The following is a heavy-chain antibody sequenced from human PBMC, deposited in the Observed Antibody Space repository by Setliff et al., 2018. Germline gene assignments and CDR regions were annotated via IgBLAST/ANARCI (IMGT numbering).Heavy chain of an antibody. V-gene: IGHV1-2*02. CDR3: ARDVSADSGSYFSLPLPGFLDY. CDR1: GYIFSDHY. CDR2: INSNGGDT. Sequence: ASVKVSCKASGYIFSDHYMHWVRQAPGKGLEWMGWINSNGGDTNYAQTFEGRVTMTTDTSTTTAYMELRSLRSDDTAVYYCARDVSADSGSYFSLPLPGFLDYWGQGTLVTVSS. D-gene: IGHD1-26*01. J-gene: IGHJ4*02.